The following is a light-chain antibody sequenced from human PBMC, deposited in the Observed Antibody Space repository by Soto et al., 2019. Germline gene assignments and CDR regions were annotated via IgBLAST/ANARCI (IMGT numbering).Light chain of an antibody. J-gene: IGKJ1*01. Sequence: EIVMTQSPATLSVSPGERATLSCRASQSVNSNLAWYQQKPGQAPRLLIYGASTRATGIPARFSGTGSGTDFTLTVSSLQSEDIAIYYCQQYYHWPGTFGQGTKVDIK. V-gene: IGKV3-15*01. CDR1: QSVNSN. CDR2: GAS. CDR3: QQYYHWPGT.